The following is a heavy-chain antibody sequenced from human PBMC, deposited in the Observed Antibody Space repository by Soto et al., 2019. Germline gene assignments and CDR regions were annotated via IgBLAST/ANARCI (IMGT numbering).Heavy chain of an antibody. J-gene: IGHJ4*02. Sequence: GASVKVSCKDSGGLFSSFAISWVRQAPGQGLEWMGGIIPVFGTTNYAQKFQGRVTITADESTNTAYMELSSPTSDDTAMYYCARGGGPYVWFNEFWGQGTQVAVS. V-gene: IGHV1-69*13. D-gene: IGHD3-16*01. CDR2: IIPVFGTT. CDR1: GGLFSSFA. CDR3: ARGGGPYVWFNEF.